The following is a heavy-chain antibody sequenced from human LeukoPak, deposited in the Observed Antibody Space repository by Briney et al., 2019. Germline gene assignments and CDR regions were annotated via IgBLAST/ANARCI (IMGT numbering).Heavy chain of an antibody. V-gene: IGHV1-8*01. D-gene: IGHD6-6*01. J-gene: IGHJ4*02. CDR1: GYTFTSYD. CDR2: MNPNSGNT. Sequence: AASVTVSCKASGYTFTSYDINWVRQATGQGLEWMGWMNPNSGNTGYARKFQGRVTMTRNTSISTAYMELSSLRSEDTAVYYCARGNLIAARPFDYWGQGTLVTVSS. CDR3: ARGNLIAARPFDY.